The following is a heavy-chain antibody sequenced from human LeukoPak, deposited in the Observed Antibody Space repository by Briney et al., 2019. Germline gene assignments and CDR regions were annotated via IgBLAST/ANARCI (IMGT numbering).Heavy chain of an antibody. CDR3: ARHGYRMTLTDAFDI. Sequence: SETLSLTCTVSGGSISSSSYYWGWIRQPPGKGLEWIGSICYSGSTYYNPSLKSRVTISVDTSKNQFSLKLSSVTAADTAVYYCARHGYRMTLTDAFDIWGQGTMVTVSS. V-gene: IGHV4-39*01. CDR1: GGSISSSSYY. D-gene: IGHD5-12*01. J-gene: IGHJ3*02. CDR2: ICYSGST.